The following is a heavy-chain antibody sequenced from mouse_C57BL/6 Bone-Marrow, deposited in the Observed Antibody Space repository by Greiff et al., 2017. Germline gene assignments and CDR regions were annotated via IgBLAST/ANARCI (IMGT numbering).Heavy chain of an antibody. J-gene: IGHJ2*01. CDR3: ARERYSNLFDY. CDR1: GYTFTSYW. V-gene: IGHV1-52*01. CDR2: IDPSDSET. D-gene: IGHD2-5*01. Sequence: QVQLQQSGAELVRPGSSVKLSCKASGYTFTSYWMHWVKQRPIQGLEWIGNIDPSDSETHYNQKFKDKATLTVDKSSSTAYMQLSSLTSEDSAVYYCARERYSNLFDYWGQGTTLTVSS.